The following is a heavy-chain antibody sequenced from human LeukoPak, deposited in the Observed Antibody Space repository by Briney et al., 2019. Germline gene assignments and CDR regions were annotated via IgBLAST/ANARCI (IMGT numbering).Heavy chain of an antibody. V-gene: IGHV3-21*01. CDR2: ISSSSSYI. J-gene: IGHJ4*02. CDR1: GFTFSSYS. CDR3: ARAGYGGWSGPFDY. D-gene: IGHD6-19*01. Sequence: GGSLRLSCAASGFTFSSYSMNWVRQAPGKGLEWVSSISSSSSYIYYADSVKGRFTISRDNAKNSLYLQMNSLRAEDTAVYYCARAGYGGWSGPFDYWGQGTLVTVSS.